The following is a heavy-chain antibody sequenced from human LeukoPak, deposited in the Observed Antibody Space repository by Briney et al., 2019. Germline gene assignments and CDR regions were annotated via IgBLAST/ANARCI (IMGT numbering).Heavy chain of an antibody. J-gene: IGHJ4*02. CDR3: AREVQGTGYYFDY. Sequence: SETLSLTCTVSGGSISSYYWSWIRQPPGKGLEWIGYIYYSGSTNYNPSPKSRVTIPVDTSKNQFSLKLSSVTAADTAVYYCAREVQGTGYYFDYWGQGTLVTVSS. CDR2: IYYSGST. V-gene: IGHV4-59*01. D-gene: IGHD1/OR15-1a*01. CDR1: GGSISSYY.